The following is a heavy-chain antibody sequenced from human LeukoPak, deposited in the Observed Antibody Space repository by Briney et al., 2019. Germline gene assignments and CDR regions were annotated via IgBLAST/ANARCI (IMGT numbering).Heavy chain of an antibody. D-gene: IGHD3-22*01. CDR1: GYTFTSYD. J-gene: IGHJ5*02. CDR3: ARDNSVDDNAWWFDP. Sequence: ASVKVSCKASGYTFTSYDINRVRQATGQGLEWMGLINPTGDRTGYAQKFQGRVTMTRDMSTNTDYLELSSLRSEDTAIYYCARDNSVDDNAWWFDPWGQGTLVTVSS. CDR2: INPTGDRT. V-gene: IGHV1-46*01.